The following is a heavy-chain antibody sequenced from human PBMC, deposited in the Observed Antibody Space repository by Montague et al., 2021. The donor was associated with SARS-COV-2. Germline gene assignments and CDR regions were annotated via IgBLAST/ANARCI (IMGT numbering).Heavy chain of an antibody. CDR2: IYHSGNT. Sequence: SETLSLTCSVSGGSISGYYWSWIRQPPGKGLEWIGYIYHSGNTKYNPSPKSRVSISVDTSKNQFSLRLSPVTAADTAVYYCAREYRIELWQTNWYFGLWGRGTLVTVSS. CDR1: GGSISGYY. D-gene: IGHD5-18*01. CDR3: AREYRIELWQTNWYFGL. J-gene: IGHJ2*01. V-gene: IGHV4-59*01.